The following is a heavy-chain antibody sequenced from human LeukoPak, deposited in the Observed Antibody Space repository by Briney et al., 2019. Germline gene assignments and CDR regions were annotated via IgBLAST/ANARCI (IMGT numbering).Heavy chain of an antibody. CDR1: GFTFRNYA. V-gene: IGHV3-30*04. J-gene: IGHJ4*02. Sequence: GRSLRLSCAASGFTFRNYAIHRVRQAPGKGLEWVAVISFDGSNKYYPDSVKGRFTFSRGNSKNTLYLQMNSLTTEDTAVYYCARGSGYDSSYFDYWGQGTLVTVSS. CDR3: ARGSGYDSSYFDY. CDR2: ISFDGSNK. D-gene: IGHD5-12*01.